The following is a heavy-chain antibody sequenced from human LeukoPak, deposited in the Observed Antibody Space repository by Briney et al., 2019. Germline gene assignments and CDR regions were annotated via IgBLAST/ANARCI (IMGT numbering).Heavy chain of an antibody. CDR1: GYTFTTYG. J-gene: IGHJ4*02. CDR2: IRAYNGNT. D-gene: IGHD3-3*02. CDR3: ARGPTISGMPTTTDY. Sequence: ASVKDSSRAPGYTFTTYGISWGRQAPEQGLWWMGWIRAYNGNTYYAKNFQGRVSMTTDTSTSTAYMELRRLTCDDTAVYYCARGPTISGMPTTTDYWGQGTLVTVSS. V-gene: IGHV1-18*01.